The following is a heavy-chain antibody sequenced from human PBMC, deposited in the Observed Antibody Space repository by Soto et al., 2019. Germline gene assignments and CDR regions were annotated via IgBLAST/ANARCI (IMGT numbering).Heavy chain of an antibody. CDR3: ARDILRYSSSWYYFDY. CDR2: ISAYNGNT. CDR1: GYTFTSYG. D-gene: IGHD6-13*01. V-gene: IGHV1-18*01. Sequence: ASVKVSCKASGYTFTSYGISWVRQAPGQGLEWMGWISAYNGNTNYAQKLQGRVTMTTDTSTSTAYMELRSLRSDDTAVYYCARDILRYSSSWYYFDYWGQGTLVTVSS. J-gene: IGHJ4*02.